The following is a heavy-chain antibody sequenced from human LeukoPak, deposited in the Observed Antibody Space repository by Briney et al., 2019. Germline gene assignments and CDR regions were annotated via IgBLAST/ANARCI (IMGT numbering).Heavy chain of an antibody. J-gene: IGHJ4*02. CDR1: GLTFTDFW. CDR3: SGRDSSRSPRAY. V-gene: IGHV3-7*01. Sequence: GGSLRLSCAASGLTFTDFWMNWVRLAPGRGLEWLANIKPDGNEKYYVDSVRGRFAISRDNAKNEVYLEMNSLRAEDTGVYYCSGRDSSRSPRAYWGQGTLVSVSS. CDR2: IKPDGNEK. D-gene: IGHD2-2*01.